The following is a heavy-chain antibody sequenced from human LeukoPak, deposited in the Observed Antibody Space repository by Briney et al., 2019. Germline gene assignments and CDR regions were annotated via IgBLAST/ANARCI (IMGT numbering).Heavy chain of an antibody. Sequence: PSQTLSLTCTVSGGSMNNRDYYWSWIRQPPGKGLEWIGYIYYSGSTYYNPSLKSRVTISVDTSKNQFSLKLSSVTAADTAVYYCARRGSSWSVGWFDPWGQGTLVTVSS. CDR1: GGSMNNRDYY. D-gene: IGHD6-13*01. CDR2: IYYSGST. CDR3: ARRGSSWSVGWFDP. V-gene: IGHV4-30-4*01. J-gene: IGHJ5*02.